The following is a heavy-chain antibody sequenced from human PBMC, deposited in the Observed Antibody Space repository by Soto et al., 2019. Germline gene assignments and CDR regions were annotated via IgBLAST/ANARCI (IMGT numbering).Heavy chain of an antibody. D-gene: IGHD2-2*02. J-gene: IGHJ6*02. CDR2: IDPSDSYT. Sequence: LGQSLKISCKGSGYSFTSYWISWVRQMPGKGLEWMGRIDPSDSYTNYSPSFQGHVTISADKSISTAYLQWSSLKASDTAMYYCASVVVPAAIQVYYYYGMDVWGQGTTVTVYS. V-gene: IGHV5-10-1*01. CDR3: ASVVVPAAIQVYYYYGMDV. CDR1: GYSFTSYW.